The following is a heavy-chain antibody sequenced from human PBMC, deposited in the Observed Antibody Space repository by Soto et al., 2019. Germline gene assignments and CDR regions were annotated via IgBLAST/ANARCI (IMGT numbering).Heavy chain of an antibody. CDR2: IYYTGSI. V-gene: IGHV4-59*01. J-gene: IGHJ5*02. D-gene: IGHD3-22*01. Sequence: ASETVSLTCTVSGGSISSYYWTWIRQPPGKGLEWIGYIYYTGSINYNPSLKSRVTISVDTSKNQFSLKLTSVTAADTAVYYCARVWNYYDSSGSHNWFDPWGQGTLVTVSS. CDR3: ARVWNYYDSSGSHNWFDP. CDR1: GGSISSYY.